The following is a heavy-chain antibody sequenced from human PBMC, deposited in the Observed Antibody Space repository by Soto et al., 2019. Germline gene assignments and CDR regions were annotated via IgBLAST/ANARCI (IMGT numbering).Heavy chain of an antibody. Sequence: EVQLVESGGGLVQPGRSLRLSCAASGFTFDDYAMHWVRQAPGKGLEWVSGISWNVGSIAYADSVKGRFTISRDNAKNSMYTQMNSMRAEDTALYYCAKGVAGWYYFDYWGQGTRVTVSS. CDR3: AKGVAGWYYFDY. CDR1: GFTFDDYA. V-gene: IGHV3-9*01. J-gene: IGHJ4*02. D-gene: IGHD3-3*01. CDR2: ISWNVGSI.